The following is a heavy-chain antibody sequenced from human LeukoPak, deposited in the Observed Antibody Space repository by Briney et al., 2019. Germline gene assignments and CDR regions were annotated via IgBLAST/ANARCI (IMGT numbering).Heavy chain of an antibody. J-gene: IGHJ4*02. V-gene: IGHV2-70*04. CDR3: ARMGVGATYTFDY. CDR2: IDWDDDK. CDR1: GFSLSTSGMR. Sequence: SGPTLVNPTQTLTLTCTFSGFSLSTSGMRVSWIRQPPGKALEWLARIDWDDDKVYITSLKTRLTISKDTSKNHMVLPMTNMDPVDTATYYCARMGVGATYTFDYWGQGTLVTVSS. D-gene: IGHD1-26*01.